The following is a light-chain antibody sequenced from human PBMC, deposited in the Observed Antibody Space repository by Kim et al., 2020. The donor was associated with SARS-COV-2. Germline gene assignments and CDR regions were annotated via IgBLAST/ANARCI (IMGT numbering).Light chain of an antibody. J-gene: IGKJ5*01. CDR2: DAS. CDR3: QQHNNWPPLT. Sequence: EIVMTQSPATLSVSPGERATLSCRASQSISSNLAWYQQKAGQAPRLLIYDASTRATGIPARFSGRGSGTEFTLTISSLQSEDFAVYYCQQHNNWPPLTFGQGTRLEIK. V-gene: IGKV3-15*01. CDR1: QSISSN.